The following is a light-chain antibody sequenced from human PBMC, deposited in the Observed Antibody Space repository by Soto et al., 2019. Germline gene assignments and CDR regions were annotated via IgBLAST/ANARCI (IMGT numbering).Light chain of an antibody. CDR2: DTS. J-gene: IGKJ1*01. CDR3: KQRTIWRPT. V-gene: IGKV3-11*01. CDR1: QRVSSN. Sequence: EIVLTQSPATLSLSPGERATLSCRASQRVSSNLAWYQQKPGQAPSLLVYDTSFRATGIPARCSGSGSGTEFTLTISRLEPEDIELYYCKQRTIWRPTLGQGTKVEI.